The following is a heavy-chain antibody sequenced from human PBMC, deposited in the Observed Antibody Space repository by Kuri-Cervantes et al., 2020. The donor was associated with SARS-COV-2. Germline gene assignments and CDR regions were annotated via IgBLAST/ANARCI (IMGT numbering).Heavy chain of an antibody. CDR2: ITYDGSNK. V-gene: IGHV3-30*03. D-gene: IGHD3-16*01. CDR1: GITFSNSV. CDR3: ARDDINWGIDY. J-gene: IGHJ4*02. Sequence: GGSLRLSCAVSGITFSNSVMHWVRQAPGKGLEWVALITYDGSNKFYADSVKGRFTISRDNSKNTLFLQMDSLRPEDTAIYYCARDDINWGIDYWGQGTLVTVSS.